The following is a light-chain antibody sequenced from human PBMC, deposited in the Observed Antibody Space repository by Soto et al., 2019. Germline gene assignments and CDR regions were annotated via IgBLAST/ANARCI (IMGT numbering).Light chain of an antibody. CDR1: QGIATG. J-gene: IGKJ5*01. V-gene: IGKV1-13*02. CDR3: QQFNSL. Sequence: IQVTQSPSSLSASIGDTVTISCRASQGIATGLAWYQQKPGAPPKLLIYDVSTLEGGIPSRFSGRGSGTHFILTINNLQPEDFATYYCQQFNSLFGQGTRLEI. CDR2: DVS.